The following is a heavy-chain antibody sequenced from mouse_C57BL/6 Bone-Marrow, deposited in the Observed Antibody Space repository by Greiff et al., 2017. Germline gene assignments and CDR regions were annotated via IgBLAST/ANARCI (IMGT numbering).Heavy chain of an antibody. J-gene: IGHJ2*01. CDR2: INPNNGGT. D-gene: IGHD1-1*01. Sequence: EVQLQQSGPELVKPGASVKISCKASGYTFTDYYMNWVKQSHGKSLEWIGDINPNNGGTSYNQKFKGKATLTVDKSSSTAYMELRSLTSEDSAVYYCARHGSSPGRYWGQGTTLTVSS. V-gene: IGHV1-26*01. CDR1: GYTFTDYY. CDR3: ARHGSSPGRY.